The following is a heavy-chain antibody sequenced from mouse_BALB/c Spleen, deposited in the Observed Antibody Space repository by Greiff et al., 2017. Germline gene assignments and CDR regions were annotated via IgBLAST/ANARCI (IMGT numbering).Heavy chain of an antibody. CDR2: IWAGGST. CDR3: ARDLITTGYFDY. CDR1: GFSLTSYG. J-gene: IGHJ2*01. V-gene: IGHV2-9*02. D-gene: IGHD1-1*01. Sequence: VKVVESGPGLVAPSQSLSITCTVSGFSLTSYGVHWVRQPPGKGLEWLGVIWAGGSTNYNSALMSRLSISKDNSKSQVFLKMNSLQTDDTAMYYCARDLITTGYFDYWGQGTTLTVSS.